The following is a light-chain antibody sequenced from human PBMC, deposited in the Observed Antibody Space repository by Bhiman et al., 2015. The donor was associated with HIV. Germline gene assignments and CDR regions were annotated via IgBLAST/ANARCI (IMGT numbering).Light chain of an antibody. V-gene: IGLV3-1*01. CDR1: KLGEQY. CDR2: EDN. Sequence: YELTQPPSVSVYPGQTASITCSGDKLGEQYVCWYHQRPGQSPIMVIYEDNKRPSGIPERFSGSNSGNTATLTISGTQPMDEGDYYCQAWDRDSYGCVFGAATTVTVL. J-gene: IGLJ1*01. CDR3: QAWDRDSYGCV.